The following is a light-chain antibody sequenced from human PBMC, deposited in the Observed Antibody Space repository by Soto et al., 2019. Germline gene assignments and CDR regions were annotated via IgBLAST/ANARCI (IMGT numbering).Light chain of an antibody. CDR3: QSYDSSLGAHVV. J-gene: IGLJ2*01. CDR2: GNN. V-gene: IGLV1-40*01. CDR1: SSNIGSNY. Sequence: QSVLTQPPSASGTPGQRVTISCSGSSSNIGSNYVYWYQQLPGTAPKLLIYGNNNRPSGVPDRFSGSKSGTSASLAITGLQAEDEADYYCQSYDSSLGAHVVFGGGTKLTVL.